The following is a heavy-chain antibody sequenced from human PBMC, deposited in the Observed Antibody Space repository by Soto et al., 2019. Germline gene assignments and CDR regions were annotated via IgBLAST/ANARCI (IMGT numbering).Heavy chain of an antibody. Sequence: ASVKVSCKASGCTFTNYDINWVRQATGQGPEWMGWMNANDGRTGYAQKFQGRVTMTRDTSIATAYMELSSLTSEDTAVYYCARNPPSTGWFDPWGQGTQVTVSS. V-gene: IGHV1-8*01. J-gene: IGHJ5*02. CDR1: GCTFTNYD. CDR3: ARNPPSTGWFDP. CDR2: MNANDGRT. D-gene: IGHD3-10*01.